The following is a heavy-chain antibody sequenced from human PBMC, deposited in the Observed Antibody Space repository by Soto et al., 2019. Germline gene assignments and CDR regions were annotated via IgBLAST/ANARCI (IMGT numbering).Heavy chain of an antibody. CDR1: GFTFSSYG. CDR3: ARDTSSSWYVDY. Sequence: QVQLVESGGGVVQPGRCLRLSCAASGFTFSSYGMHWVRQAPGKALEWVAVIWYDGSNKYYADSVKGRFTISRDNSKNTLYLQMNRLKAEDTAVYYCARDTSSSWYVDYWGQGTLVTVSS. D-gene: IGHD6-13*01. V-gene: IGHV3-33*01. CDR2: IWYDGSNK. J-gene: IGHJ4*02.